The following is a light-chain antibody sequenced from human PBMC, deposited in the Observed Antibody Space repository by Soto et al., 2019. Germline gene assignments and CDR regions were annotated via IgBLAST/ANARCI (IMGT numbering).Light chain of an antibody. CDR1: SSDIGDYNY. Sequence: QSALTQPASVSGSPGQSITISCTGTSSDIGDYNYVSWFQQFPDKAPKLVIYEVSHRPSGVSNRFSGSKSGNTASLTISGLQAEDEADYYCGSWDSSLSAYVFGTGTKLTVL. CDR3: GSWDSSLSAYV. J-gene: IGLJ1*01. CDR2: EVS. V-gene: IGLV2-14*01.